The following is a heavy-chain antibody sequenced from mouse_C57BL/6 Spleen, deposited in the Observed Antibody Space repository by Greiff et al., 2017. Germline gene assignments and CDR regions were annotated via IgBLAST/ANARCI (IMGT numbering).Heavy chain of an antibody. V-gene: IGHV1-69*01. CDR1: GYTFTSYW. CDR3: ARSGDYTGYFDV. CDR2: IDPSDSYT. J-gene: IGHJ1*03. D-gene: IGHD2-12*01. Sequence: QVQLQQPGAELVMPGASVKLSCKASGYTFTSYWMHWVKQRPGQGLEWIGEIDPSDSYTNYNQKFKGKSTLTVDKSSSTAYMQLGSLTSEDSAVYFCARSGDYTGYFDVWGTGTTVTVSS.